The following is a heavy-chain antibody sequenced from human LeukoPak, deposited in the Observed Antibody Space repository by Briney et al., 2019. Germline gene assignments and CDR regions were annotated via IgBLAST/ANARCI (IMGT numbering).Heavy chain of an antibody. CDR2: IYYSGST. CDR3: ARVSSGGNWFDP. Sequence: SETLSLTCTVSGVSISSHYWSWIRQPPGKGLEWIGYIYYSGSTNYNPSLKSRVTISVDTSKNQFSLKLSSVTAADTAVYYCARVSSGGNWFDPWGQGTLVTVSS. CDR1: GVSISSHY. J-gene: IGHJ5*02. D-gene: IGHD3-10*01. V-gene: IGHV4-59*11.